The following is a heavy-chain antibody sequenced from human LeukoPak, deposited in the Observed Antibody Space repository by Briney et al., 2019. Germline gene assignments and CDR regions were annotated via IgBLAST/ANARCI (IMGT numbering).Heavy chain of an antibody. D-gene: IGHD5-12*01. CDR1: GFTFSSYG. CDR3: ATGGYSGYEVYYVDY. Sequence: GRSLRLSCAASGFTFSSYGMHWVRQAPGQGLDWVAVISYDGSNKYYADSVKGRFTISRDNSKNTLYLQMNSLRAEDTAVYYCATGGYSGYEVYYVDYWGQGTLVTVSS. J-gene: IGHJ4*02. V-gene: IGHV3-30*03. CDR2: ISYDGSNK.